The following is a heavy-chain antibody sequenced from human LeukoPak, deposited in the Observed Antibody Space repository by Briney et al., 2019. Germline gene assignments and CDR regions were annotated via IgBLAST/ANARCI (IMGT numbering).Heavy chain of an antibody. D-gene: IGHD5-12*01. J-gene: IGHJ5*02. CDR2: INPNSGGT. Sequence: ASVKVSCKVSGYTLTELSMHWVRQAPGQGLEWMGRINPNSGGTNYAQKFQGRVTMTRDTYISTVYMELSRLRSDDTAIYYCARGLPGGFDPWGQGTLVTVSS. CDR1: GYTLTELS. CDR3: ARGLPGGFDP. V-gene: IGHV1-2*02.